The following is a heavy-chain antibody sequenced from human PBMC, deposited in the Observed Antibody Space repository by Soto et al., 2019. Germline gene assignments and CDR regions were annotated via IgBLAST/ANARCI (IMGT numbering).Heavy chain of an antibody. CDR2: ISSSSSTI. J-gene: IGHJ5*02. CDR1: GFTFSSYS. CDR3: AREWDDYGKNWFDP. V-gene: IGHV3-48*02. D-gene: IGHD4-17*01. Sequence: GGSLRLSCAASGFTFSSYSMNWVRQAPGKGLEWVSYISSSSSTIYYADSVKGRFTISRDNAKNSLYLQMNSLRDEDTAVYYCAREWDDYGKNWFDPWGQGTLVTVSS.